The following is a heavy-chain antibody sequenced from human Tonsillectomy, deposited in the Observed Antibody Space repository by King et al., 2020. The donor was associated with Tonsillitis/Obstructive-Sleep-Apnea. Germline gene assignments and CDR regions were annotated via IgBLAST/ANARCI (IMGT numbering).Heavy chain of an antibody. V-gene: IGHV3-53*01. CDR3: ARVGLHLGELSPEAFDI. J-gene: IGHJ3*02. CDR2: IYSGGST. CDR1: GFTVSSNY. Sequence: VQLVESGGGLIQPGGSLRLSCAASGFTVSSNYMSWVRQAPGKGLEWVSVIYSGGSTYYAGSVKGRFTISRDNYKNTLYLQMNSLRAEDTAVYYCARVGLHLGELSPEAFDIWGQGTMVTVSS. D-gene: IGHD3-16*02.